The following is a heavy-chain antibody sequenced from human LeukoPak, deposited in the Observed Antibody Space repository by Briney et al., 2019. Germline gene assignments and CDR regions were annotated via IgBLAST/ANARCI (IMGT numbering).Heavy chain of an antibody. CDR2: ISISSGTI. J-gene: IGHJ4*02. CDR3: ARDTHYSFDY. Sequence: GGSLRLSCAASGFIFSSYSMNWVRQAPGKGLEWVSYISISSGTISYADSVRDRFTISSDNAKNSLYLQMNSLRAEDTAVYYCARDTHYSFDYWGQGTLVIVSS. CDR1: GFIFSSYS. V-gene: IGHV3-48*01. D-gene: IGHD2-21*01.